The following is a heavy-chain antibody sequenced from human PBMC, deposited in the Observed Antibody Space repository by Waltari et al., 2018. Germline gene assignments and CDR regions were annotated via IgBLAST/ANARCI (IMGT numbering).Heavy chain of an antibody. CDR1: GCNFISYA. Sequence: EVPLLESGGGLAQPVGSLRLSCAASGCNFISYAMSCVRQAPGKGLEWVSGVSDSGVITKYADSVKGRFTVSRDNSKNTVFLQLNSLRAEDTAIYYCARHLYSIDYLELGNWGQGTLVTVSS. CDR3: ARHLYSIDYLELGN. D-gene: IGHD3-22*01. V-gene: IGHV3-23*01. J-gene: IGHJ4*02. CDR2: VSDSGVIT.